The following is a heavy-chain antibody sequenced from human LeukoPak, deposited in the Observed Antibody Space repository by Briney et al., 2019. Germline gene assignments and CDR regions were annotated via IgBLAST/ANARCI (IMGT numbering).Heavy chain of an antibody. J-gene: IGHJ6*02. CDR1: GGSISSYY. D-gene: IGHD2-2*01. CDR3: ARLKCISTTCPSRYVMDV. V-gene: IGHV4-59*01. CDR2: IYYSGST. Sequence: PSETLSLTCSVSGGSISSYYWSWIRQPPGKGLEYIGYIYYSGSTNYNPSLKSRVTISVDTSKDQFSLNLTSVTAADTAVYYCARLKCISTTCPSRYVMDVWGQGTRSPSP.